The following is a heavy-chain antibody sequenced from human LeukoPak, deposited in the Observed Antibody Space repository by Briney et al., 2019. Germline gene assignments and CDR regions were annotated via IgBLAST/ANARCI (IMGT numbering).Heavy chain of an antibody. CDR1: GFTFSIYD. D-gene: IGHD3-10*01. Sequence: PGGSLRLSCAASGFTFSIYDMTWVRQAPGKGLEWVSSVTTSDDSTYYADSVKGRFTISRDNSKSTLYLQMNSLRAEDTAVYYCAKQGNYFGSGKEFYFDYWGQGTLVTVSS. V-gene: IGHV3-23*01. CDR3: AKQGNYFGSGKEFYFDY. CDR2: VTTSDDST. J-gene: IGHJ4*02.